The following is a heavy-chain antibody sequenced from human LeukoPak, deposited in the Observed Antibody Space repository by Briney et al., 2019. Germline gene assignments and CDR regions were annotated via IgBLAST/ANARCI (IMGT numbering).Heavy chain of an antibody. V-gene: IGHV3-23*01. D-gene: IGHD3-22*01. J-gene: IGHJ4*02. CDR2: ISTSGRT. Sequence: GGSLRLSCAASGFTFSSYAMNWVRQAPGKGLEWVSLISTSGRTHYASSVEGRFTISRDNSKNTLYLQMNSLRAEDTAVYHCAKNLDSTGYYSYRYWGQGTLVTVSS. CDR1: GFTFSSYA. CDR3: AKNLDSTGYYSYRY.